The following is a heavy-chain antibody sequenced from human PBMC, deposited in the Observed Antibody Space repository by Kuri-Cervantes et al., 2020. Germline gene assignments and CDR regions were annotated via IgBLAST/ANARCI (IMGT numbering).Heavy chain of an antibody. CDR2: ISSSSSTI. D-gene: IGHD6-13*01. CDR3: TRDGYSSSWYSYYYYYMDV. V-gene: IGHV3-11*04. CDR1: GFTFSDYY. J-gene: IGHJ6*03. Sequence: GESLKISCAASGFTFSDYYMSWIRQAPGKGLEWVSYISSSSSTIYYADSVKGRFTISRDNVKNTLYLQMNSLRAEDTAVYYCTRDGYSSSWYSYYYYYMDVWGKGATVTVSS.